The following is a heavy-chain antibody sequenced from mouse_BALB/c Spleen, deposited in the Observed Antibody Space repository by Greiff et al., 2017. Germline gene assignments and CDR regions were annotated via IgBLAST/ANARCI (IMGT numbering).Heavy chain of an antibody. J-gene: IGHJ1*01. V-gene: IGHV5-6-5*01. Sequence: DVHLVESGGGLVKPGGSLNLSCAASGFTFSSYAMSWVRQTPEKRLEWVASISSGGSTYYPDSVKGRFTISRDNARNILYLQMSSLRSEDTAMYYSARGENPRYFEDWGEGTTVTVAA. CDR3: ARGENPRYFED. CDR1: GFTFSSYA. CDR2: ISSGGST.